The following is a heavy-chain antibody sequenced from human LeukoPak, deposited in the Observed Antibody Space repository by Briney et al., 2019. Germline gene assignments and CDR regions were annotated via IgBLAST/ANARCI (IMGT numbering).Heavy chain of an antibody. CDR2: IYYSGSA. D-gene: IGHD3-22*01. V-gene: IGHV4-39*01. CDR3: ARGLTYYYDSSGYSYSDRFDY. Sequence: PSETLSLTCTVSGGSTSSGNYYWGWIRQPPGKGLEWIGSIYYSGSAYYNPSLKSRVTISVDTSKNQFSLKLSSVTAADTAVYYCARGLTYYYDSSGYSYSDRFDYWGQGTLVTVSS. CDR1: GGSTSSGNYY. J-gene: IGHJ4*02.